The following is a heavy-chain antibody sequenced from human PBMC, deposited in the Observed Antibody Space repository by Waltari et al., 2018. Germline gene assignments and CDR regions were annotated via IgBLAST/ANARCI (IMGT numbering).Heavy chain of an antibody. CDR2: IIHMFGRT. D-gene: IGHD3-10*01. V-gene: IGHV1-69*12. J-gene: IGHJ6*03. CDR3: ARGGGRGGSFSFHMDV. Sequence: QVQLVQSGAEVKKPGSSVKVSCKASGGTFGSYAISWVRQAPGQGLEWMGGIIHMFGRTNYPQKFQDGVKITADESTSIAYMELSGLRFEDTAVYFCARGGGRGGSFSFHMDVWGKGTTVTISS. CDR1: GGTFGSYA.